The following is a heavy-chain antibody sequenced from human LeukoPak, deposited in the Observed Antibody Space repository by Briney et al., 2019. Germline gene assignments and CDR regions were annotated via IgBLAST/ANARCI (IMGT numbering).Heavy chain of an antibody. CDR2: IGHDEIK. CDR1: GFIFSNYG. D-gene: IGHD3-22*01. Sequence: GGSLRLSCAASGFIFSNYGMHWVRQAPGKGLEWVAFIGHDEIKHYADSVKGRFSISRDNSKNTVYLQMNSLRDENTAVYYCARLSNYYDISGYSYWGQGTLVTVSS. J-gene: IGHJ4*02. V-gene: IGHV3-30*02. CDR3: ARLSNYYDISGYSY.